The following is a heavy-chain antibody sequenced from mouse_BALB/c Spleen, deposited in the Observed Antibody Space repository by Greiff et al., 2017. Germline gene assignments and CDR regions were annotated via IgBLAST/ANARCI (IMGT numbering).Heavy chain of an antibody. J-gene: IGHJ4*01. D-gene: IGHD1-3*01. CDR1: GYSFTGYF. CDR3: GRDNLGDPLDY. V-gene: IGHV1-37*01. CDR2: INPYNGDT. Sequence: EVKLMESGPELVKPGASVKISCKASGYSFTGYFMNWVKQSHGKSLEWIGRINPYNGDTFYNQKFKGKATLTVDKSSSTAHMELLSLTSEDSAVYYCGRDNLGDPLDYWGQGTSVTVSS.